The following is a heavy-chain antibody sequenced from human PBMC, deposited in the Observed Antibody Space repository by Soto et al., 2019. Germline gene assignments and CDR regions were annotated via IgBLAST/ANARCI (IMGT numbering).Heavy chain of an antibody. CDR2: INPNSGDT. J-gene: IGHJ6*02. Sequence: ASVKVSCKASGYTFTEHYMHWVRQAPGQGLEWMGWINPNSGDTNYAQKFQGWVSMTRDTSISTAYMELNRVKSDDTAVYYCTRETRYGYVGRYKGMDVWGQGTTVTVSS. D-gene: IGHD5-18*01. CDR3: TRETRYGYVGRYKGMDV. V-gene: IGHV1-2*04. CDR1: GYTFTEHY.